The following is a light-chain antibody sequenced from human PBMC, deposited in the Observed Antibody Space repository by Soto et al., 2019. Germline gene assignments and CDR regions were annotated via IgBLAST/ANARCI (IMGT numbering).Light chain of an antibody. Sequence: QSALTQPASVSGSPGQSITISCTGTTSDVGTYNLVSWYQHYPGKAPKLMIYEGSERPSGISNRFSGSKSGNTASLTISELQAEDEADYYCCSYAGSLNWVFGGGTKLTVL. CDR1: TSDVGTYNL. J-gene: IGLJ3*02. V-gene: IGLV2-23*01. CDR2: EGS. CDR3: CSYAGSLNWV.